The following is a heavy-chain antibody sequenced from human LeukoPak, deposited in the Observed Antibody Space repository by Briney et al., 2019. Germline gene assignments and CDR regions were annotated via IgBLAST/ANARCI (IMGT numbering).Heavy chain of an antibody. Sequence: ASVKVSCKASGYTFTSYGISWVRQAPGQGLEWMGIINPSGGSTSYAQKFQGRVTMTRDTSTSTVYMELSSLRSEDTAVYYCARDSAYSSSWAGAFDIWGQGTMVTVSS. D-gene: IGHD6-13*01. CDR2: INPSGGST. CDR3: ARDSAYSSSWAGAFDI. J-gene: IGHJ3*02. V-gene: IGHV1-46*01. CDR1: GYTFTSYG.